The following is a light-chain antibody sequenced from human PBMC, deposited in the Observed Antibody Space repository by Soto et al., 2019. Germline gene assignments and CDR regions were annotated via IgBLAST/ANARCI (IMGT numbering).Light chain of an antibody. J-gene: IGKJ1*01. V-gene: IGKV1-39*01. CDR2: AAS. CDR1: QSIMKF. CDR3: QQSYRTPHT. Sequence: DIQMTQSPSSLSAAVGDRVTITCRASQSIMKFLNWYQHKPGKAPKLLIYAASTLQSGVPSRFSAGGSATDFTLSISSFQSEDFATYYCQQSYRTPHTFGQGTKVEIK.